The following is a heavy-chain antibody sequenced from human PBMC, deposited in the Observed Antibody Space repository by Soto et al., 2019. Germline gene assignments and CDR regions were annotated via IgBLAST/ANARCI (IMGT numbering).Heavy chain of an antibody. CDR1: GFTFSSYA. CDR2: ISGSGGST. CDR3: AKSTTMVRGVWDYYYMDV. J-gene: IGHJ6*03. Sequence: GGSLRLSCAASGFTFSSYAMSWVRQAPGKGLEWVSAISGSGGSTYYADSVKGRFTISRDNSKNTLYLQMNSLRAEDTAVYYCAKSTTMVRGVWDYYYMDVWGKGTTVTVSS. V-gene: IGHV3-23*01. D-gene: IGHD3-10*01.